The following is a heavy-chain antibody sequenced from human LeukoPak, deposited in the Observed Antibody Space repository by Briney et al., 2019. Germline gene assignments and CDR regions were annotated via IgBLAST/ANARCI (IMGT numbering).Heavy chain of an antibody. CDR3: ARLWGDATIFDL. Sequence: GGSLRLSCAASGFTFSSYAMSWVRQAPGKGLEWVANINRDGSVNYYVDSVKGRFTVSRDNARNSLYLQTNSLRVEDTAMYYCARLWGDATIFDLWGQGTLVTVSS. CDR1: GFTFSSYA. V-gene: IGHV3-7*01. D-gene: IGHD5-12*01. J-gene: IGHJ4*02. CDR2: INRDGSVN.